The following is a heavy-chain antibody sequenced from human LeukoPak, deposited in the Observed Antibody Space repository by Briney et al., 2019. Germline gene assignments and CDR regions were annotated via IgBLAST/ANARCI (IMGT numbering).Heavy chain of an antibody. CDR3: GRGRLVETAVDY. V-gene: IGHV3-64*01. D-gene: IGHD2-21*02. Sequence: GSTYYANSVKGRFTMSRDNSKNTLYLQMGSLRAEDMAVYYCGRGRLVETAVDYWGQGTLVTVSS. CDR2: GST. J-gene: IGHJ4*02.